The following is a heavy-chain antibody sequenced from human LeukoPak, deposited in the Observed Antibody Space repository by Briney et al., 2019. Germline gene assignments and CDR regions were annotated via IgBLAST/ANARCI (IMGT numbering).Heavy chain of an antibody. J-gene: IGHJ5*02. CDR2: IRTKGRDP. D-gene: IGHD2-15*01. CDR3: ATGGYTTWFDP. Sequence: PGGSLRLSCAASGFTFSSYSMSWVRQSPGKGLEWVSNIRTKGRDPYYADAVKGRFTISRDNSKNTLYLEMNSLRAEDTAVYYCATGGYTTWFDPWGQGTLVTVSS. V-gene: IGHV3-23*01. CDR1: GFTFSSYS.